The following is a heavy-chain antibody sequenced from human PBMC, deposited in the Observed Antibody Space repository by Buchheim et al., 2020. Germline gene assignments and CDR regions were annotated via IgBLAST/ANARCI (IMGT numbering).Heavy chain of an antibody. J-gene: IGHJ5*02. CDR3: ARVTIFGVVITFDP. D-gene: IGHD3-3*01. Sequence: QLQLQESGPGLVKPSETLSLPCTVSGGPISSISYYWGWTRQPPGKGLDWIGSTYYSGSTYYTPSLKRRVPIPVDTSKNQLPLKLSSVTAADTAVYYCARVTIFGVVITFDPWGQGTL. CDR2: TYYSGST. V-gene: IGHV4-39*01. CDR1: GGPISSISYY.